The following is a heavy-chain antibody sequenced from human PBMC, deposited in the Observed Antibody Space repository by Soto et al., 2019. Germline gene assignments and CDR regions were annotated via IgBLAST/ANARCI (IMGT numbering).Heavy chain of an antibody. CDR1: GFTVSSNY. CDR2: IYSGGST. J-gene: IGHJ3*02. CDR3: ARDGWDYGVSLDAFDI. D-gene: IGHD4-17*01. Sequence: PGGSLRLSCAASGFTVSSNYMNWVRQAPGKGLEWVSVIYSGGSTYYADSVKGRFTISRDNSKNTLYLQMNSLRAEDTAVYYCARDGWDYGVSLDAFDIWGQGTMVTVSS. V-gene: IGHV3-66*01.